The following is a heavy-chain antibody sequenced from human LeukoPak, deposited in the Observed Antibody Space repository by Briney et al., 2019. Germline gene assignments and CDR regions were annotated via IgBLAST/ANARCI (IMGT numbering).Heavy chain of an antibody. D-gene: IGHD3-22*01. V-gene: IGHV3-23*01. J-gene: IGHJ4*02. Sequence: GGSPRLSCAASGFTFSSYAMSWVRQAPGKGLEWVSAISGSGGSTYYADSVKGRFTISRDNSKNTLYLQMNSLRAEDTAVYYCAKMAGGYYYDSSGSQGDYWGQGTLVTVSS. CDR1: GFTFSSYA. CDR2: ISGSGGST. CDR3: AKMAGGYYYDSSGSQGDY.